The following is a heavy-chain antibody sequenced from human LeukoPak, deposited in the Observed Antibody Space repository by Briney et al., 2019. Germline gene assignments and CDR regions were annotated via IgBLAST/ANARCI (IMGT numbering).Heavy chain of an antibody. Sequence: PGGTLRLSCAASGFTFSSYSMNWVRQAPGQGLEWVSYISSSSSTIYYADSVKGRFTISRDNAKNSLHLQMNSLRAEDTAVYYCARDEENFWSGSDFDYWGQGTLVTVSS. D-gene: IGHD3-3*01. CDR2: ISSSSSTI. CDR3: ARDEENFWSGSDFDY. V-gene: IGHV3-48*01. J-gene: IGHJ4*02. CDR1: GFTFSSYS.